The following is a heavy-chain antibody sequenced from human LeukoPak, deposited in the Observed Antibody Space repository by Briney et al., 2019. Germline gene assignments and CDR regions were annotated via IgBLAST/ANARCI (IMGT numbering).Heavy chain of an antibody. D-gene: IGHD3-16*02. Sequence: SETLSLTCTVSGGSISSYYWSWIRQPAGKGLEWIGRIYTSGSITYNPSLKSRVTISIDTTKSQFSLKLTSVTAADTAVYYCARLLGPLDYVWGSSRSKWGQGTLVTVSS. CDR2: IYTSGSI. J-gene: IGHJ4*02. V-gene: IGHV4-4*07. CDR1: GGSISSYY. CDR3: ARLLGPLDYVWGSSRSK.